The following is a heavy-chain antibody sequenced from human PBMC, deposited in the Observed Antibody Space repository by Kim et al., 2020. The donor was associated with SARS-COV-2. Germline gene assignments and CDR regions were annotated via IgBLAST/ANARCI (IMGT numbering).Heavy chain of an antibody. CDR1: GFTFSSYS. V-gene: IGHV3-48*02. Sequence: GGSLRLSCAASGFTFSSYSMNWVRQAPGKGLEWVSYISSSSSTIYYADSVKCRFTISRDNAKNSLYLQMNSLRDEDTAVYYCARDGDVSIAALVLDHWGQGPLVTVSS. CDR2: ISSSSSTI. CDR3: ARDGDVSIAALVLDH. J-gene: IGHJ5*02. D-gene: IGHD6-6*01.